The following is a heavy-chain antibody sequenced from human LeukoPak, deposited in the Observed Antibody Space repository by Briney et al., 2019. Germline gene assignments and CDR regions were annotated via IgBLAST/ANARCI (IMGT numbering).Heavy chain of an antibody. CDR1: GGSIRRSHW. V-gene: IGHV4-4*02. J-gene: IGHJ5*02. CDR2: IYNSGST. CDR3: ARVTYDNWFDP. Sequence: PSGTLSLTCAVSGGSIRRSHWWSWVRQPPGKGLEWLAEIYNSGSTNYNPSLKSRLTISKDKSKNQSSLKLSSVTAADTAVYYCARVTYDNWFDPWGQGTLVTVSS.